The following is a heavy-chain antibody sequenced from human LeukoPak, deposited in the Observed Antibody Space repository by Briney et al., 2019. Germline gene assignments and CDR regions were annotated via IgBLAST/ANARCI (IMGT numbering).Heavy chain of an antibody. V-gene: IGHV3-33*01. D-gene: IGHD2-8*01. J-gene: IGHJ5*02. Sequence: GGSLRLSCAASGFTFSSYGMHWVRQAPGKGLEWVAVIWFDGSHQYYADSVRGRFTISRDNSKNTVYLQMDSLRAEDTAVYYCARSSMLGYCTNGVCSRYNWFDPWGQGTLVTVSS. CDR2: IWFDGSHQ. CDR1: GFTFSSYG. CDR3: ARSSMLGYCTNGVCSRYNWFDP.